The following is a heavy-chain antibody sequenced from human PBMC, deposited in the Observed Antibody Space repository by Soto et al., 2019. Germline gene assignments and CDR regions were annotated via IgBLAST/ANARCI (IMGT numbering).Heavy chain of an antibody. Sequence: QVQLQESGPGLVKPSQTLSLTCTVSGGSISSGGYYWSWIRQHPGKGLEWSGYIYYSGSTYYNPSLKSRVTISVDTSKNQFSLKLSSVTAADTAVYYCARDLGSGSYPLHDAFDIWGQGTMVTVSS. CDR2: IYYSGST. CDR3: ARDLGSGSYPLHDAFDI. D-gene: IGHD1-26*01. V-gene: IGHV4-31*03. J-gene: IGHJ3*02. CDR1: GGSISSGGYY.